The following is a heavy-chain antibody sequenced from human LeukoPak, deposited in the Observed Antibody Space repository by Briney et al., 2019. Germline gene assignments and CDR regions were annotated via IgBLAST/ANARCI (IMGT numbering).Heavy chain of an antibody. CDR1: GFTFSSYE. D-gene: IGHD6-19*01. J-gene: IGHJ5*02. Sequence: GGSLRLSCAASGFTFSSYEMNWVCQAPGKGLEWVSYISSSGSTIYYADSVKGRFTISRDNAKNSLYLQMNSLRAEDTAVYYCARGQQWLVGNWFDPWGQGTLVTVSS. V-gene: IGHV3-48*03. CDR3: ARGQQWLVGNWFDP. CDR2: ISSSGSTI.